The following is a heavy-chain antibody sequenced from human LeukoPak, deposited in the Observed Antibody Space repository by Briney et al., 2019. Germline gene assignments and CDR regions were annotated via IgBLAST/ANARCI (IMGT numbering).Heavy chain of an antibody. Sequence: ASVKVSCKASGYTFTGYYMHWVRQAPGQGLEWMGRINPNSGGTNYAQKFQGRVTMTRDTSFSTAYMELSRLRSDDTAVYYCARDGARDRGYSYQSDYWGQGTLVTVSS. D-gene: IGHD5-18*01. CDR2: INPNSGGT. V-gene: IGHV1-2*06. CDR1: GYTFTGYY. CDR3: ARDGARDRGYSYQSDY. J-gene: IGHJ4*02.